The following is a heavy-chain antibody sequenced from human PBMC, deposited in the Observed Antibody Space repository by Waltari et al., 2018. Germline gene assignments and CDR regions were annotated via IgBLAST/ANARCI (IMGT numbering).Heavy chain of an antibody. J-gene: IGHJ6*02. Sequence: EEHLAESGGGLVQPGGSLRLSCVGSGFTFSYFSMNWVRQAPGKGLEWISYISTDSNSLYYANSVKGRFTISRDNAKNSLFLQMDSLKVEDTAVYYCARASPGLDVWGQGTTVTVSS. CDR2: ISTDSNSL. CDR3: ARASPGLDV. V-gene: IGHV3-48*01. CDR1: GFTFSYFS.